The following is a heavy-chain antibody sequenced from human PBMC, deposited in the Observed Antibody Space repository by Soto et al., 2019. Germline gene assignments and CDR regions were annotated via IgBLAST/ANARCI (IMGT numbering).Heavy chain of an antibody. CDR2: IYYSGST. Sequence: SETLSLTCTVSGGSISSYYWSWIRQPPGKGLEWIGYIYYSGSTNYNPSLKSRVTISVDTSKNQFSLKLSSVTAADTAVYYCARVPGPYCSSTSCYAGSGEYYFDYWGQGTLVTVSS. D-gene: IGHD2-2*01. CDR1: GGSISSYY. J-gene: IGHJ4*02. V-gene: IGHV4-59*01. CDR3: ARVPGPYCSSTSCYAGSGEYYFDY.